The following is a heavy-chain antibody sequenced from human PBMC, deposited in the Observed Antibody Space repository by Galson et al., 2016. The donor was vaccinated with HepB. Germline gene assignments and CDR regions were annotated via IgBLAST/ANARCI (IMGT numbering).Heavy chain of an antibody. Sequence: SLRLSCAVSGFRFSDHQMSWIRQAPGKGLEWIAFIKESGSPLYYADSVKGRFTISRDNAKNSLYLQMNSLRAEDTAVYYCARDPDTSSKVDVWGQGTTVIFSS. CDR2: IKESGSPL. V-gene: IGHV3-11*01. CDR3: ARDPDTSSKVDV. D-gene: IGHD1-14*01. J-gene: IGHJ6*02. CDR1: GFRFSDHQ.